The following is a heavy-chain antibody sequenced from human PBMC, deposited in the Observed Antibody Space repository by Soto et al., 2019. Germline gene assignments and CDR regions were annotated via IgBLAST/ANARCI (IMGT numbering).Heavy chain of an antibody. D-gene: IGHD2-2*01. CDR1: GFSFSNYW. CDR2: INSDGSST. CDR3: ARGGGYCSSTSCPYVVDY. J-gene: IGHJ4*02. Sequence: PVGSLRLSCAASGFSFSNYWMHWVRQAPGKGLVWVSLINSDGSSTRKADSVKGRFTISRDNAKNTLYLQMNSLRAEDTAVYYCARGGGYCSSTSCPYVVDYWGQGTLVTVSS. V-gene: IGHV3-74*01.